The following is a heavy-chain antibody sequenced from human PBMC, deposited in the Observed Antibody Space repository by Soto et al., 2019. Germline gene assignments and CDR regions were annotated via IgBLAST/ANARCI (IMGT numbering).Heavy chain of an antibody. J-gene: IGHJ5*02. D-gene: IGHD6-19*01. CDR3: ARVPTRGIAVAGTYQWFDP. CDR1: GFTFSDYY. V-gene: IGHV3-11*06. Sequence: PGGSLRLSCAASGFTFSDYYMSWIRQAPGKGLEWVSYISSSSSYTNYADNVKGRFTISRDNAKNSLYLQMNSLRAEDTAVYYCARVPTRGIAVAGTYQWFDPWGQGTLVTVSS. CDR2: ISSSSSYT.